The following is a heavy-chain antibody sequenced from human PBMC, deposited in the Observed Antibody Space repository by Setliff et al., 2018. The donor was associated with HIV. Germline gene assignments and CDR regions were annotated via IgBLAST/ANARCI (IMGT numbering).Heavy chain of an antibody. CDR2: IWYDDTNK. J-gene: IGHJ4*02. CDR1: GFTFNNYG. D-gene: IGHD2-21*02. Sequence: PGGSLRLSCAASGFTFNNYGIHWVRQAPGKGLEWVAVIWYDDTNKYYADSVRGRFTISRDKSKSTVYLQMNSLRTDDTAVYYCAKVYCGGDCYSLDYWGQGTLVTVSS. CDR3: AKVYCGGDCYSLDY. V-gene: IGHV3-33*03.